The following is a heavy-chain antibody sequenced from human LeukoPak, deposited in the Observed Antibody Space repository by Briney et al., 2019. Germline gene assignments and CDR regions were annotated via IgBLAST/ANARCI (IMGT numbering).Heavy chain of an antibody. V-gene: IGHV3-7*01. CDR2: IKQDGSEK. D-gene: IGHD3-10*01. CDR3: ARDLSRSFSMIRGLIQHREFDF. Sequence: GGSLRLSCAASGFTFSSYWMSWVRQAPGKGLEWVANIKQDGSEKYYVGSVKGRFTISKDNAKNSLYLQMNSLRAEGTAVYYCARDLSRSFSMIRGLIQHREFDFWGRGTLVTVSS. J-gene: IGHJ4*02. CDR1: GFTFSSYW.